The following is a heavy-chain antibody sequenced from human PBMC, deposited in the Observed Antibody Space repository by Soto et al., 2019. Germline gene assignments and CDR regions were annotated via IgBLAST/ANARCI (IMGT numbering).Heavy chain of an antibody. CDR3: AKNSENYGDSRYDS. J-gene: IGHJ4*02. Sequence: GGSLRLSCAASGFTFSSYAMHWVRQAPGKGLEWVAVISYDGSNKYYADSVKGRFTISRDNSKNTLYLQMNSLRAEDTAVYYSAKNSENYGDSRYDSWGQGILVTVS. D-gene: IGHD4-17*01. CDR2: ISYDGSNK. CDR1: GFTFSSYA. V-gene: IGHV3-30-3*02.